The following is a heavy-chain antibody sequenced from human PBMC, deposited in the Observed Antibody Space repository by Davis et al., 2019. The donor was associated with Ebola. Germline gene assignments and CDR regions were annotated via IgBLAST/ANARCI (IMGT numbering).Heavy chain of an antibody. CDR3: AREHHHHNIYGMDV. Sequence: PGGSLRLSCAASGFTFSSYGMHWVRQAPGKGLEWVAVIWYDGSNKYYADSVKGRFTISRDNSKNTLYLQMNSLRAEDTAVYYCAREHHHHNIYGMDVWGQGTTVTVSS. V-gene: IGHV3-33*01. D-gene: IGHD1-1*01. CDR2: IWYDGSNK. CDR1: GFTFSSYG. J-gene: IGHJ6*02.